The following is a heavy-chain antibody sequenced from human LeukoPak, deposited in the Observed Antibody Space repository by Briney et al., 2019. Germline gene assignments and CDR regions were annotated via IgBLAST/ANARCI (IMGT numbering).Heavy chain of an antibody. CDR3: ARGRSGSYVLAFDY. D-gene: IGHD1-26*01. J-gene: IGHJ4*02. V-gene: IGHV3-7*04. CDR1: GFSLSIYC. CDR2: IKQDGSEK. Sequence: PGGSLRLSCAASGFSLSIYCMSWVRQAPGKGLEWVANIKQDGSEKYYVDSVKGRFTISRDNAKNSLYLQMNSLRAEDTAVYYCARGRSGSYVLAFDYWGQGTLVTVSS.